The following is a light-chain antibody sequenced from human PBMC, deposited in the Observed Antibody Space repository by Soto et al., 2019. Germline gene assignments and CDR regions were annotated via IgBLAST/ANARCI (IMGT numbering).Light chain of an antibody. CDR1: RNVSIY. Sequence: EIPLTQSPSSLAASVGDRLTLTCRASRNVSIYLNWYQHKPGKGPTLLIHATSNLQIGVPSRFSGSGSATEFTLTISSLEPEDCAIYYCQQRQYWPTITFGQGTRLEIK. CDR3: QQRQYWPTIT. J-gene: IGKJ5*01. V-gene: IGKV1-39*01. CDR2: ATS.